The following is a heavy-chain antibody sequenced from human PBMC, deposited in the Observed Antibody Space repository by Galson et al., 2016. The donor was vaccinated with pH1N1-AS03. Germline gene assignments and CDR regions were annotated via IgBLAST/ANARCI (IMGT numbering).Heavy chain of an antibody. CDR3: ATSGSIPPRFDD. CDR2: ISYDGSNK. Sequence: SLRLSCAVSGFTFSSYAMHWVRQAPGKGLEWVAVISYDGSNKYYADYVKGRFTISRDNSKNTLYLQMNSLRAEDTAVYYCATSGSIPPRFDDWGQGTLVTVSS. J-gene: IGHJ4*02. D-gene: IGHD1-26*01. V-gene: IGHV3-30*04. CDR1: GFTFSSYA.